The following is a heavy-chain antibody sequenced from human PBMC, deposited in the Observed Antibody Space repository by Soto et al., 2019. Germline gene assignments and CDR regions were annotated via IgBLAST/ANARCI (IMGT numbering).Heavy chain of an antibody. D-gene: IGHD6-19*01. J-gene: IGHJ5*02. V-gene: IGHV4-59*12. CDR3: ARGVAVAGTVFDP. Sequence: SETLSLTCTVSGGSISSYYWSWIRQPPGKGLEWIGYIYHSGSTYYNPSLKSRVTISVDRSKNQFSLKLSSVTAADTAVYYCARGVAVAGTVFDPWGQGTLVTVSS. CDR2: IYHSGST. CDR1: GGSISSYY.